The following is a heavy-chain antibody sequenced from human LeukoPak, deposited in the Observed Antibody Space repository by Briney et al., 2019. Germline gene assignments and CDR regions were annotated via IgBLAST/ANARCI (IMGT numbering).Heavy chain of an antibody. J-gene: IGHJ4*02. Sequence: GASVKVSCKASGYTFTGYYMHWVRQAPGQGLEWMGWINPNSGGTNYAQKFQGRVTMTRDTSIRPAYMELSRLRSDDTAVYYCAREVDSGHCIDGVCPPFGYWGQGTLVTVSS. D-gene: IGHD2-8*01. CDR3: AREVDSGHCIDGVCPPFGY. CDR1: GYTFTGYY. CDR2: INPNSGGT. V-gene: IGHV1-2*02.